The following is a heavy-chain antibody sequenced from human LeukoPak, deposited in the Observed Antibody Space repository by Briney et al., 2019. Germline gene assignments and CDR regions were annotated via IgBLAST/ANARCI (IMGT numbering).Heavy chain of an antibody. CDR2: ISGSGGST. Sequence: GGSLRLSCTASGFTFSSSSMSWVRQAPGKGLEWVSVISGSGGSTDYADSVKGRFTISRDNSKNTLYLQMNSLRAEDTAVYYCAKGSGWYVWGQGTLVTVSS. V-gene: IGHV3-23*01. D-gene: IGHD6-19*01. J-gene: IGHJ4*02. CDR3: AKGSGWYV. CDR1: GFTFSSSS.